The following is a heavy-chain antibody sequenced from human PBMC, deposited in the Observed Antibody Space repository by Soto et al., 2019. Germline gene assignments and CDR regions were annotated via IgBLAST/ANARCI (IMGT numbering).Heavy chain of an antibody. D-gene: IGHD1-26*01. V-gene: IGHV3-23*01. CDR2: ISGIFGST. CDR1: GFTFSSYA. CDR3: AKRGSGSYFDY. Sequence: GGSLRLSCAASGFTFSSYAMNWVRQAPVNGLELVSVISGIFGSTYYADSVKGRFTISRDDSKNTLYLQMNSLRAEDTAVYYFAKRGSGSYFDYWGQGTLVTVSS. J-gene: IGHJ4*02.